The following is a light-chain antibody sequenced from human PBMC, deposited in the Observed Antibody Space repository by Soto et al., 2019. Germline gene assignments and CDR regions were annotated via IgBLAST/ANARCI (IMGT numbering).Light chain of an antibody. CDR1: SSDIGTYNF. V-gene: IGLV2-14*01. J-gene: IGLJ2*01. Sequence: QLVLTQPASVSGSPGQSITISCTGTSSDIGTYNFVSWYQQHPGKAPRLMIYDVSNRPSGVSNRFSGSKSGNTASLTISGLQAEDEADYYCTSYTSSSTPHVVFGGGTKLTVL. CDR3: TSYTSSSTPHVV. CDR2: DVS.